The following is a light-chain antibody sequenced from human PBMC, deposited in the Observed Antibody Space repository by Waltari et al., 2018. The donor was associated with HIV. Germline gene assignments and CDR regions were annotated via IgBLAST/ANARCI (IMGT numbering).Light chain of an antibody. CDR3: QQFNSYPLT. J-gene: IGKJ4*01. CDR2: DAS. V-gene: IGKV1-13*02. Sequence: AIQLTQSPSSLSASVGDRVTITCRVSQDISGALAWYQQKPGKPPKLLIHDASILETGVPSKFSGSVAVADFTLTISSLQPEDFATYYCQQFNSYPLTFGAGTTVEIK. CDR1: QDISGA.